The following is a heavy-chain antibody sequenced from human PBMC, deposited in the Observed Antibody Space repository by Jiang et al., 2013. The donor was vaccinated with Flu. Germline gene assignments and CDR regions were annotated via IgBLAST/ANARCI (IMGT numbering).Heavy chain of an antibody. J-gene: IGHJ1*01. D-gene: IGHD2-21*02. CDR2: IIPALGMT. CDR3: VRQPNCGGDCYEYFQH. CDR1: GYTFTSYY. Sequence: GAEVKKPGASVKVSCKASGYTFTSYYMHWVRQAPGHGLDWMGRIIPALGMTNYAQKFRGRVTITADKITNTSSLELRSLTSDDTAVYYCVRQPNCGGDCYEYFQHWGQGTLVTVSS. V-gene: IGHV1-46*01.